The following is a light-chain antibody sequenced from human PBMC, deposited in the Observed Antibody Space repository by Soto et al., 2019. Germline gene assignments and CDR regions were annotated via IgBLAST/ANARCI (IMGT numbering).Light chain of an antibody. V-gene: IGLV2-14*01. Sequence: QSALTQPASVSGSPGHSITISCTGTSNDVGGYDYVSWYQQHPGKAPKLVIYEVSHRPSGISDRLSGSKSGKTASLTISGLQVEDEADYYCSSYATSSPYVFGPGTKVTVL. CDR1: SNDVGGYDY. CDR2: EVS. J-gene: IGLJ1*01. CDR3: SSYATSSPYV.